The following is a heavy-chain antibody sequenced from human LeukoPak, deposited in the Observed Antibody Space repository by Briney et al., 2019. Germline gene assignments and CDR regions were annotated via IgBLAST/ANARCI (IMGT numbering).Heavy chain of an antibody. CDR3: ARRGYFDY. Sequence: SETLSLTCTVSGGSISTYYWSWIRQPPGKGLEWIGYVYYSGTTNYNPSLRSRVTISVDTSKNQFSLKLTSVTAADTAVHYCARRGYFDYWGQGTLVTVSS. CDR1: GGSISTYY. V-gene: IGHV4-59*08. CDR2: VYYSGTT. J-gene: IGHJ4*02.